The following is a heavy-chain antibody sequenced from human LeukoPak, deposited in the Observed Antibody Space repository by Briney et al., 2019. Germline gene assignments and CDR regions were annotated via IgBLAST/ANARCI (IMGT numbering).Heavy chain of an antibody. Sequence: GTSLRLSCAASGFTLTSYGMHWVRQAPGKGLEWVAVISYEKNEEFYADSVKGRSTISRDSSKNTLYLQMNSLRPEDTAVYYCAKGRSGSSYSPSDSWGQGTLVTVSS. CDR1: GFTLTSYG. D-gene: IGHD2-15*01. CDR3: AKGRSGSSYSPSDS. V-gene: IGHV3-30*18. J-gene: IGHJ4*02. CDR2: ISYEKNEE.